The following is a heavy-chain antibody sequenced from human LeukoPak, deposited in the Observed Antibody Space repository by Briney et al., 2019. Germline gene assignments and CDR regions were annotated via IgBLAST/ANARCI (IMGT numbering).Heavy chain of an antibody. Sequence: SETLSLTCSVSGVPISTYYWSWIRQPAGKGLEWIGRIYTSGSTNYNPSLKSRVTMSVDTSKNQFSLKLSSVTAADTAVYYCARDFNWKAFDIWGQGTMVTVSS. J-gene: IGHJ3*02. CDR1: GVPISTYY. CDR3: ARDFNWKAFDI. CDR2: IYTSGST. V-gene: IGHV4-4*07. D-gene: IGHD1-20*01.